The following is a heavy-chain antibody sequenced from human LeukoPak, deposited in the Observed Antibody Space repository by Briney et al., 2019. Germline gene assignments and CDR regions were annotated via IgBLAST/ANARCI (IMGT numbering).Heavy chain of an antibody. CDR2: IIPILGIA. CDR1: GGTFSSYT. Sequence: SVKVSCTASGGTFSSYTISWVRQAPGQGLEWMGRIIPILGIANYAQKFQGRVTITADKSTSTAYMELSSLRSEDTAVYYCAVGGSSWYYFDYWGQGTLVTVSS. J-gene: IGHJ4*02. V-gene: IGHV1-69*02. CDR3: AVGGSSWYYFDY. D-gene: IGHD6-13*01.